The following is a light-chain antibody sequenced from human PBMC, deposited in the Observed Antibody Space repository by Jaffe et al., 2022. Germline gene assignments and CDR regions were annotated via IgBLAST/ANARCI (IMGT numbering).Light chain of an antibody. CDR1: SSDVGGYNY. CDR3: SSYTSSSTLI. V-gene: IGLV2-14*03. CDR2: DVS. Sequence: QSALTQPASVSGSPGQSITISCTGTSSDVGGYNYVSWYQQHPGKAPKLIIYDVSNRPSGVSNRFSGSKSGNTASLTISGLQSEDEADYYCSSYTSSSTLIFGGGTKLTVL. J-gene: IGLJ2*01.